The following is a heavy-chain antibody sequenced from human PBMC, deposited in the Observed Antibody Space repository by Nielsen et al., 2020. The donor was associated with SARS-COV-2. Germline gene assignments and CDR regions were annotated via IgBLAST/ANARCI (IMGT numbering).Heavy chain of an antibody. J-gene: IGHJ4*02. Sequence: GESLKISCAASGFTFSRYDFHWVRQTTEKGLEWVSAIGVGFDTYYPDSVKGRFTISRDNARDSMYLQMNSLRADDTAVYYCVREAREVTSSADWFYFDYWGQGTLVTVSS. CDR3: VREAREVTSSADWFYFDY. D-gene: IGHD3-9*01. V-gene: IGHV3-13*04. CDR1: GFTFSRYD. CDR2: IGVGFDT.